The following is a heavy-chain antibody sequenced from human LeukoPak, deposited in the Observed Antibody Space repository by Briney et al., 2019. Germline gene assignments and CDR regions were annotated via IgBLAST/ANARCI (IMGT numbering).Heavy chain of an antibody. Sequence: GGSLRLSCAASGFTFSSYAMSWVRQAPGKGLEWVSSVSGSGSSTYYADSVKGRFTISRDNSKNTLYLQMNSLRAEDTAVYYCAKDQRGYGRIVDYWGQGTLVTISS. CDR2: VSGSGSST. D-gene: IGHD3-10*01. J-gene: IGHJ4*02. CDR1: GFTFSSYA. V-gene: IGHV3-23*01. CDR3: AKDQRGYGRIVDY.